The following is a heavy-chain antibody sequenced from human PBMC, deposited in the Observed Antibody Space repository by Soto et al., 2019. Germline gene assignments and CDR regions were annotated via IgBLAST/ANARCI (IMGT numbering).Heavy chain of an antibody. V-gene: IGHV4-30-4*01. J-gene: IGHJ6*02. CDR3: ARARGGIGVHYYGMHP. CDR2: IYYSGAT. Sequence: SETLSLTCTVSGASISSGNYYWTWVRQPPGKGLEWIGYIYYSGATYYNPSLKSRLNISIDTSTDQFFLSLTSVTVAGSAVYHCARARGGIGVHYYGMHPWGQGTTVTVSS. D-gene: IGHD3-16*02. CDR1: GASISSGNYY.